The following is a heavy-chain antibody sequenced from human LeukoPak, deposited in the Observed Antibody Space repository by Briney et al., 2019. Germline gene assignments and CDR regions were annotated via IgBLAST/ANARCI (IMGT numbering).Heavy chain of an antibody. CDR3: ATRKSAAAGRVNWFDP. V-gene: IGHV4-38-2*02. Sequence: SETLSLTCTVSGYSISSGYYWGWIRQPPGKGLEWIGSIYHSGSTYYNPSLKSRVTISVDTSKNQFSLKLSSVTAADTAVYYCATRKSAAAGRVNWFDPWGQGTLVTVSS. CDR1: GYSISSGYY. J-gene: IGHJ5*02. CDR2: IYHSGST. D-gene: IGHD6-13*01.